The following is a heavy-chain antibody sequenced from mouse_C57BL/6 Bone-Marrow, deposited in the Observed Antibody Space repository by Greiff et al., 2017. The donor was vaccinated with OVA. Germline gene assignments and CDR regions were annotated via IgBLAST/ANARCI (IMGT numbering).Heavy chain of an antibody. CDR3: ARCSLLLLR. D-gene: IGHD1-1*01. CDR2: IYPRSGNT. Sequence: LEESGAELARPGASVKLSCKASGYTFTSYGISWVKQRTGQGLEWIGEIYPRSGNTYYNEKFKGKATLTADKSSSTAYMELRSLTSEDSAVYFCARCSLLLLRWGQGTTLTVSS. V-gene: IGHV1-81*01. CDR1: GYTFTSYG. J-gene: IGHJ2*01.